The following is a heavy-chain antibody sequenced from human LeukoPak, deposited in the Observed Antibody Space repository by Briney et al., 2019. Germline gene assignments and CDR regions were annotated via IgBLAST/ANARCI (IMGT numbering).Heavy chain of an antibody. CDR3: ARGQAAAGTLDY. V-gene: IGHV3-30*19. CDR1: GFTFSSYG. D-gene: IGHD6-13*01. J-gene: IGHJ4*02. Sequence: PGGSLRLSCAASGFTFSSYGMHWVRQAPGKGLEWVAVIWYDGSNKYYADSVKGRFTISRDNSKNTLYLQMNSLRVEDTAVYYCARGQAAAGTLDYWGQGTLVTVSS. CDR2: IWYDGSNK.